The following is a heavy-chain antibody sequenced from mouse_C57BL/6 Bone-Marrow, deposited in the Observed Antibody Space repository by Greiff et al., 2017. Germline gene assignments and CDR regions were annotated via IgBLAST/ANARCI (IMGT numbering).Heavy chain of an antibody. CDR1: GYTFTSYW. J-gene: IGHJ3*01. CDR2: IDPNSGGT. V-gene: IGHV1-72*01. Sequence: QVQLKQPGAELVKPGASVKLSCKASGYTFTSYWMHWVKQRPGRGLEWIGRIDPNSGGTKYNEKFKSKATLTVDNPSSTAYMQLSSLTSEDSAVYYCASHNWDWVWFAYWGQGTLVTVSA. CDR3: ASHNWDWVWFAY. D-gene: IGHD4-1*01.